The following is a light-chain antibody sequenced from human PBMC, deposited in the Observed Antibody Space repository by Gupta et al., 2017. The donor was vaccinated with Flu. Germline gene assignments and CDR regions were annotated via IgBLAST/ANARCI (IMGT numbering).Light chain of an antibody. V-gene: IGLV2-14*01. CDR3: SSFTETNARV. CDR2: EVN. Sequence: QSALTQPASVSGPPGQSIIISCTGTSSDIGFDNYISWYQQHPGKAPKLLIFEVNNRPSGISSRFSGSKSDNTASLTISGLQTEDEADYYCSSFTETNARVFGGGTKVTVL. CDR1: SSDIGFDNY. J-gene: IGLJ3*02.